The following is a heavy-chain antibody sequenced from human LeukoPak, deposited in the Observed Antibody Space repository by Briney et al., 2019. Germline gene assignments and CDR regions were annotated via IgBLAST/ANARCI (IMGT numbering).Heavy chain of an antibody. CDR1: GGSFSGYY. Sequence: SETLSLTCAVYGGSFSGYYWSWIRQPPGKGLEWIGYIFYRGSTNYNPSLKSRVTISIDTSKNQFSLKLSSVTAADTAVYYCARRGADDYGDYDFDYWGQGTLVTVSS. D-gene: IGHD4-17*01. J-gene: IGHJ4*02. CDR2: IFYRGST. CDR3: ARRGADDYGDYDFDY. V-gene: IGHV4-59*08.